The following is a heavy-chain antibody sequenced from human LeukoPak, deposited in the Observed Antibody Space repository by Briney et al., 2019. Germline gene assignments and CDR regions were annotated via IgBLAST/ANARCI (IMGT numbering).Heavy chain of an antibody. D-gene: IGHD2-2*01. CDR1: GYTLTELS. Sequence: ASVKVSCKVSGYTLTELSMHWVRQAPGKGLEWMGGFDPEDGETIYAQKFQGRVTMTEDTSTDTAYMELSSLRSEDTAVYYCARSGICSSTSCRPYYYMDVWGKGTTVTVSS. CDR3: ARSGICSSTSCRPYYYMDV. J-gene: IGHJ6*03. V-gene: IGHV1-24*01. CDR2: FDPEDGET.